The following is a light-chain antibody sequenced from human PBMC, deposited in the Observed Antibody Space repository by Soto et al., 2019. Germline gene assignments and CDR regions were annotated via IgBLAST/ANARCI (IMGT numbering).Light chain of an antibody. V-gene: IGKV1-5*03. CDR2: KAS. J-gene: IGKJ1*01. CDR1: QSISSL. CDR3: QQYKSYWT. Sequence: DIQMTQSPSTLSASVGDRVTITCRASQSISSLLAWYQQKPGKAPNLLIYKASSLKSGVPSRFSGSGSGTEFTLTISSLQPDEFATYYCQQYKSYWTFGQGTKVEIK.